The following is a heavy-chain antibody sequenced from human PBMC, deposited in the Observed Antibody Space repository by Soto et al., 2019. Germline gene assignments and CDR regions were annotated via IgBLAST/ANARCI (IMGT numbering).Heavy chain of an antibody. CDR2: ISYDGSNK. J-gene: IGHJ4*02. D-gene: IGHD3-10*01. CDR1: GFTFSSYA. Sequence: GGSLRLSCAASGFTFSSYAMHWVRQAPGKGLEWVAVISYDGSNKYYADSVKGRFTISRDNSKNTLYLQMNSLRAEDTAVYYCARDGNTYYYGSGSYSDYWGQGTLVTVSS. V-gene: IGHV3-30-3*01. CDR3: ARDGNTYYYGSGSYSDY.